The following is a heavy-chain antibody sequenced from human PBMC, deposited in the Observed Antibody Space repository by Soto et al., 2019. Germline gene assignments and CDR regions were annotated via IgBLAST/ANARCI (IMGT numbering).Heavy chain of an antibody. CDR1: GGTFSSYA. CDR2: IIPIFGTA. D-gene: IGHD1-1*01. V-gene: IGHV1-69*12. J-gene: IGHJ4*02. Sequence: QVQLVQSGAEVKKPGSSVKVSCKASGGTFSSYAISWVRQAPGQGLEWMGGIIPIFGTANYAQKFQGRVTITGDESRNTAYWDWRSRRSEDPARYYCEGDGNGWGQGTMVTVSS. CDR3: EGDGNG.